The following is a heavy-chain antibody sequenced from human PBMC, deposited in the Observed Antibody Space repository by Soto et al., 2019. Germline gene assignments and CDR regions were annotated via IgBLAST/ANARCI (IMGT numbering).Heavy chain of an antibody. D-gene: IGHD3-10*01. J-gene: IGHJ4*02. Sequence: QVHLQESGPGLVEPSQTLSLTCSVSGGSISSTDYWSWIRQTPGKGLEWIGYIYHTGSTKYNPSLKSRLSISIDTSKNQFSLRLSSLPAADTALYYCARGSYGSGSYFQAYFDFWGQGTLVTVSS. CDR1: GGSISSTDY. CDR3: ARGSYGSGSYFQAYFDF. CDR2: IYHTGST. V-gene: IGHV4-30-4*01.